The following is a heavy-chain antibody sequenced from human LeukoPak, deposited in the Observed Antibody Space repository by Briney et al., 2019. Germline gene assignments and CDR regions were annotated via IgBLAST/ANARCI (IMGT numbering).Heavy chain of an antibody. D-gene: IGHD3-22*01. CDR3: ARDWYYYDSSGYYFPFDY. CDR1: GFTFSSYA. J-gene: IGHJ4*02. V-gene: IGHV3-30-3*01. CDR2: ISYDGSNK. Sequence: PGGSLRLSCAASGFTFSSYAMHWVRQAPGKGLEWVAVISYDGSNKYYADSAKGRFTISRDNSKNTLYLQMNSLRAEDTAVYYCARDWYYYDSSGYYFPFDYWGQGTLVTVSS.